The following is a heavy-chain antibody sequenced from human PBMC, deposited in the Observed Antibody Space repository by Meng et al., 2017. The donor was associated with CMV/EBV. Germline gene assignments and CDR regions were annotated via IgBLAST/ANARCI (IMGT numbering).Heavy chain of an antibody. CDR3: ARGYCSSTSCRTGVWFDP. J-gene: IGHJ5*02. Sequence: ASVKVSCKASGYTFTSYDINWVRQATGQGLEWMGWMNPNSGNTGYAQKFQGRVTMTRNTSISTAYMELSSLRSDDTAVYYCARGYCSSTSCRTGVWFDPWGQGTLVTVSS. CDR2: MNPNSGNT. V-gene: IGHV1-8*01. CDR1: GYTFTSYD. D-gene: IGHD2-2*01.